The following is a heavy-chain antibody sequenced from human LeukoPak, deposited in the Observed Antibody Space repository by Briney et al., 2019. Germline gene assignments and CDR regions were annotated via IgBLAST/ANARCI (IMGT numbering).Heavy chain of an antibody. CDR3: ARDVPGRLGGVDY. D-gene: IGHD3-10*02. V-gene: IGHV3-74*03. CDR1: GFTLSSYW. CDR2: VNSDGSIT. J-gene: IGHJ4*02. Sequence: PGGSLRLSCAASGFTLSSYWMHWVRQGPGKGLVWVSRVNSDGSITTYADSVKGRFTISRDNAKNTVYLQMNSLRAEDTAMYYCARDVPGRLGGVDYWGQGTQVTVSS.